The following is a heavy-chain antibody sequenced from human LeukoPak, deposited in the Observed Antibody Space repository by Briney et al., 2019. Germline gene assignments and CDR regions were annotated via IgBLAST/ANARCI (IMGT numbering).Heavy chain of an antibody. CDR1: GGSISNNY. Sequence: SETLSLTCTVSGGSISNNYWIWIRQPAGKGLESIGRIYTSGSTDYNPSLKSQVTMSVDTSKNQFSLKVTSVTAADTAVYYCARGARNIYYFYMDVWGKGTPVTVSS. J-gene: IGHJ6*03. V-gene: IGHV4-4*07. CDR2: IYTSGST. CDR3: ARGARNIYYFYMDV.